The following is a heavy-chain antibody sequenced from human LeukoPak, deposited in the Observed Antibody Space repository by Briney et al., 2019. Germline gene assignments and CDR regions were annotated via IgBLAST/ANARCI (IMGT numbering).Heavy chain of an antibody. CDR3: ARVAKGRYFDWLYDY. CDR2: INPNSGGT. D-gene: IGHD3-9*01. V-gene: IGHV1-2*02. J-gene: IGHJ4*02. CDR1: GYTFTGYY. Sequence: ASVKVSCKASGYTFTGYYMHWVRQAPGQGPEWMGWINPNSGGTNYAQKFQGRVTMTRDTSISTAYMELSRLRSDDTAVYYCARVAKGRYFDWLYDYWGQGTLVTVSS.